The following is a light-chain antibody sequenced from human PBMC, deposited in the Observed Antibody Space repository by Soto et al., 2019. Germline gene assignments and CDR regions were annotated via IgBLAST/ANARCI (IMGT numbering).Light chain of an antibody. CDR3: CSYAGSSTYV. CDR2: EVS. J-gene: IGLJ1*01. V-gene: IGLV2-23*02. CDR1: SSDVGSYNL. Sequence: QSALTQPASVSGSPGQSITISCTGTSSDVGSYNLVSWYQQHPGKAPQLMIYEVSKRPSGVSNRFSGSKSGNTASLTISGLQAEDEDDYYCCSYAGSSTYVFGTGTKVTVL.